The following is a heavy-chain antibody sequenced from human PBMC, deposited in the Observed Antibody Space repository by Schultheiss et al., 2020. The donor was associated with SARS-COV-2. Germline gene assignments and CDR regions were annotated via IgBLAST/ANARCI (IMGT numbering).Heavy chain of an antibody. Sequence: GGSLRLSCAASGFTFSSYAMSWVRQAPGKGLEWVSAISGSGGSTYYADSVKGRFTISRDNAKNSLYLQMNSLRAEDTAVYYCASLYYYGSGSDYFDYWGQGTLVTVSS. V-gene: IGHV3-23*01. D-gene: IGHD3-10*01. J-gene: IGHJ4*02. CDR1: GFTFSSYA. CDR2: ISGSGGST. CDR3: ASLYYYGSGSDYFDY.